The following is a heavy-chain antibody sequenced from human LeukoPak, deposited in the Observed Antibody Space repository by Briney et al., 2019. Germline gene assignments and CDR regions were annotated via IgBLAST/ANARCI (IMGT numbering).Heavy chain of an antibody. CDR1: GYTFTSYG. Sequence: ASVKVSCKASGYTFTSYGISWVRQAPGQGLEWMGRISAYNGNTNYAQKLQGRVTTTTDTSTSTAYMELRSLRSDDTAVYYCARDVWGLQGSAFDIWGQGTMVTVSS. CDR3: ARDVWGLQGSAFDI. CDR2: ISAYNGNT. D-gene: IGHD7-27*01. J-gene: IGHJ3*02. V-gene: IGHV1-18*01.